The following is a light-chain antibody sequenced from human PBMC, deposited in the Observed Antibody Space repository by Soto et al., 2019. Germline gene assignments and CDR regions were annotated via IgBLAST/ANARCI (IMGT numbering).Light chain of an antibody. CDR2: GAS. V-gene: IGKV3-15*01. CDR3: QQYNSWVT. CDR1: RRISTT. Sequence: EIVLTQSPVTLSVSPGERATLSCRASRRISTTLVWYQQKPGQAPRLLIYGASTRATGVPARFSGSGSGTEFTLTISSLQSEDFAVYYCQQYNSWVTFGGGTKVEIK. J-gene: IGKJ4*01.